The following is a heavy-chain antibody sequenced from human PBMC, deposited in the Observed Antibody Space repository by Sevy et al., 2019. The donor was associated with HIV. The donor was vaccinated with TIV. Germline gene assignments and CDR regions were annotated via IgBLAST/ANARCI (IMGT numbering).Heavy chain of an antibody. CDR3: AAGSDYIWGSYRY. CDR2: IVVGSGNT. V-gene: IGHV1-58*01. D-gene: IGHD3-16*02. CDR1: GFTFTSSA. J-gene: IGHJ4*02. Sequence: ASVKVSCKASGFTFTSSAVQWVRQARGQRLEWIGWIVVGSGNTNYAQKFQQRVTITRDMSTSTAYMELSSLRSEDTAVYYCAAGSDYIWGSYRYWGQGTLVTVSS.